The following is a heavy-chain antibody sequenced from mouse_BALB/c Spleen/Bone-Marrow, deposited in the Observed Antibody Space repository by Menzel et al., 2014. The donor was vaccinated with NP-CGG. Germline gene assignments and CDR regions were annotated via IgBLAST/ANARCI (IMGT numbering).Heavy chain of an antibody. D-gene: IGHD1-1*01. CDR1: GFNIKDTY. Sequence: VQGVESGAELVKPGASVKLSCTASGFNIKDTYMHWVKQRPEQGLEWIGRIDPANGNTKYDPKFQGKATITADTSSNTAYLQLSSLTSEDTAVYYCARYDYGWYFYVWGAGTTVTVSS. V-gene: IGHV14-3*02. CDR3: ARYDYGWYFYV. J-gene: IGHJ1*01. CDR2: IDPANGNT.